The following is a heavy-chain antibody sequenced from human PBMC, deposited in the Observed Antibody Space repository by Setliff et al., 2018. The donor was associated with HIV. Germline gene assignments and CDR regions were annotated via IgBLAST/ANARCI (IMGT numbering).Heavy chain of an antibody. V-gene: IGHV1-18*01. Sequence: ASVKVSCKASGYTFSTRSITWVRQAPGQGPEWLGWISVYNGHTSYVQKFQGRVVMTTDISTNTAYMELRSLTSDDTAVYYCARRGPGGSLFFDYWGQGTLVTVSS. CDR1: GYTFSTRS. D-gene: IGHD1-1*01. CDR3: ARRGPGGSLFFDY. J-gene: IGHJ4*02. CDR2: ISVYNGHT.